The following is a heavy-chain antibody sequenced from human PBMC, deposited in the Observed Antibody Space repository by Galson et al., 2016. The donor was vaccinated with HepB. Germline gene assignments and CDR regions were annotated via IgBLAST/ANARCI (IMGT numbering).Heavy chain of an antibody. J-gene: IGHJ6*02. V-gene: IGHV3-64D*06. CDR3: VKMYTKYAYYYYGMDV. CDR2: ISSNGGTT. D-gene: IGHD1-1*01. Sequence: SLRLSCAASGFTFSSYVMYWVRQAPGKGLDYVSAISSNGGTTYYADSVTGRFTISRDNSKNTLYLQMSSLRAEDTAVYYCVKMYTKYAYYYYGMDVWGQGTTVTVSS. CDR1: GFTFSSYV.